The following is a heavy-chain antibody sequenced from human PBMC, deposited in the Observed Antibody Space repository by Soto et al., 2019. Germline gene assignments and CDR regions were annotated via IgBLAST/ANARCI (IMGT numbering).Heavy chain of an antibody. CDR1: GFTFSDYY. J-gene: IGHJ3*02. Sequence: GGSLRLSCAASGFTFSDYYMSWIRQAPRKGLEWVSYISTSGKTIYYADSVRGRFTISRDNAKNSLFLQMNSLRAEDTAVYYCARERAGYAFDIWGQGTMVTVSS. D-gene: IGHD6-19*01. CDR3: ARERAGYAFDI. V-gene: IGHV3-11*01. CDR2: ISTSGKTI.